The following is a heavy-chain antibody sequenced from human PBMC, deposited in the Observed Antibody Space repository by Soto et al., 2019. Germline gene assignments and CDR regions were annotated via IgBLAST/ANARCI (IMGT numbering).Heavy chain of an antibody. Sequence: QVQLQESGPGLVKPSQTLSLTCTVSGGSISCGDYYWSWIRQPPGKGLEWIGYIYYSGSTYYNPSLKSRVTISVDTSKNQFSLKLSSVTAADTAVYYCARVSSYYDSSGYDWYFDLWGRGTLVTVSS. J-gene: IGHJ2*01. CDR1: GGSISCGDYY. CDR2: IYYSGST. V-gene: IGHV4-30-4*01. CDR3: ARVSSYYDSSGYDWYFDL. D-gene: IGHD3-22*01.